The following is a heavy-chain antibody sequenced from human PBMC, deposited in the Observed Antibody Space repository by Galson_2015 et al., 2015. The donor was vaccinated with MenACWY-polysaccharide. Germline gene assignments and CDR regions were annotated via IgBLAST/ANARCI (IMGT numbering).Heavy chain of an antibody. Sequence: SLRLSCAASGSRFSHSGMHWVRQAPGKGLEWVAVIQYDGSNKVYADSVKGRFTISRDNSKNILYLEMTSLRAEDTAVYYCAREGSRIVFHAFDVWGHGTMVTVSP. CDR2: IQYDGSNK. CDR1: GSRFSHSG. V-gene: IGHV3-33*01. J-gene: IGHJ3*01. D-gene: IGHD2-15*01. CDR3: AREGSRIVFHAFDV.